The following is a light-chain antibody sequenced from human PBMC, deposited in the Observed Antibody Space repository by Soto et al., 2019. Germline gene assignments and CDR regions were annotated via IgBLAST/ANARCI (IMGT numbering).Light chain of an antibody. CDR3: QQYNNDPWT. CDR1: QSISTW. CDR2: KAS. J-gene: IGKJ1*01. Sequence: DIQMTQSPSTLSASVGDRVTITCRASQSISTWVTWYQQKPGKAPKVLIYKASTLESGVPSRFSGSGSGTEFTLTISDLQPDDFASYYCQQYNNDPWTFGQGTNVDIK. V-gene: IGKV1-5*03.